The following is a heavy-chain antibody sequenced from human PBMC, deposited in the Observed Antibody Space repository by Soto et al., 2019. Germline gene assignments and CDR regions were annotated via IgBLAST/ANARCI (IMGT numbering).Heavy chain of an antibody. CDR3: ARHSSYYYDSSAYYDS. V-gene: IGHV4-4*02. J-gene: IGHJ5*01. CDR1: GAPISTGNW. D-gene: IGHD3-22*01. CDR2: IYHGGNT. Sequence: QVHLQESGPGLVQSSGTLSLTCGVSGAPISTGNWWTWVRQPPGKGLEWIGEIYHGGNTNYRPSLKSRVTISVDKAKNQFSLRLSSVTAADTAVYYCARHSSYYYDSSAYYDSWRQGALVSVSS.